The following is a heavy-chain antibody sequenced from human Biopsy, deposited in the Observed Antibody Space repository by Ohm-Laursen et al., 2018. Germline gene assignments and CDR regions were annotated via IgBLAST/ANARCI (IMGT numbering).Heavy chain of an antibody. CDR1: GFIFKSYG. Sequence: SLRLSCAASGFIFKSYGMHWVRQAPGKGLEWVALIWYDGSDQYYADSVKGRFTISRDNSKNTVYLQMNSLRAEDTAVYYCARDRRKHYQFDHWGQGTRVTVSS. CDR2: IWYDGSDQ. D-gene: IGHD2-2*01. J-gene: IGHJ4*02. V-gene: IGHV3-33*01. CDR3: ARDRRKHYQFDH.